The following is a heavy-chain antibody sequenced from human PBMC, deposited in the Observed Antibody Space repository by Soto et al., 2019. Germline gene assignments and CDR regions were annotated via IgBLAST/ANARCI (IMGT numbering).Heavy chain of an antibody. CDR1: GGSISSSSYY. J-gene: IGHJ4*02. CDR2: IYYSGST. D-gene: IGHD6-6*01. Sequence: SETLSLTCTVSGGSISSSSYYLGWIRQRPGKGLEWVGSIYYSGSTYYTRSLKRRVTISVDTTKNQFSLKLSSVTAADTAEYYCARDSSFVTLRFEYWGQGTLVTVSS. V-gene: IGHV4-39*02. CDR3: ARDSSFVTLRFEY.